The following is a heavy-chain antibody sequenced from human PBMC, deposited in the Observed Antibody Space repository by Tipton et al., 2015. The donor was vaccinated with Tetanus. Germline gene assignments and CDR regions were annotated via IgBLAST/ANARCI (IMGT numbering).Heavy chain of an antibody. CDR2: ILYTGST. CDR1: GGSISSGGFY. CDR3: ARGSRYYFDS. Sequence: TLSLTCAVSGGSISSGGFYWSWIRQHPGKGLEWIGYILYTGSTYTTPSLKSRVTISVDTSKNLFSLNLTSVTAADTAVYYCARGSRYYFDSWGQGTLATVSS. V-gene: IGHV4-31*11. J-gene: IGHJ4*02.